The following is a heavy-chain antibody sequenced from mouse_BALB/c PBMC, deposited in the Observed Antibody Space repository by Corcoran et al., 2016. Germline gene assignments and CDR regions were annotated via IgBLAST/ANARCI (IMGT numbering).Heavy chain of an antibody. V-gene: IGHV14-3*02. CDR1: GFNIKDTY. Sequence: EVQLQQAGAELEKPGASVKLSCTASGFNIKDTYMHWGKQRPEQGLEWIGRIDPANGNTKNDPKFQGKATMTADTSSNTVYLQLSSLTSEATAVYYCGRARGGNSVVYWGQGTTLTVSS. J-gene: IGHJ2*01. D-gene: IGHD1-1*01. CDR3: GRARGGNSVVY. CDR2: IDPANGNT.